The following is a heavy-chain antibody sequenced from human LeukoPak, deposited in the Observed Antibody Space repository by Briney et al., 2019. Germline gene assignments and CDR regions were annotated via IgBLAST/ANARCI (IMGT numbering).Heavy chain of an antibody. J-gene: IGHJ6*03. V-gene: IGHV1-2*02. D-gene: IGHD1-14*01. CDR3: ARVGPWVNPDYYYYYMDV. CDR1: GYTFTGYY. CDR2: INPNSGGT. Sequence: ASVKVSCKASGYTFTGYYMHWVRQAPGQGLEWMGWINPNSGGTSYAQKFQGRVTMTRDTSISTAYMELSRLRSDDTAVYYCARVGPWVNPDYYYYYMDVWGKGTTVTVSS.